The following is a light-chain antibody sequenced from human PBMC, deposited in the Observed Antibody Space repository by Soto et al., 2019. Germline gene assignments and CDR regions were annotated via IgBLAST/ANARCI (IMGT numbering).Light chain of an antibody. J-gene: IGKJ1*01. CDR1: QSISNY. V-gene: IGKV1-39*01. CDR3: QQSYSTPWT. CDR2: AAS. Sequence: DIQMTQSPSSLSASVGDRVTITCRASQSISNYLSWYQQIPGKAPKLLIYAASTLRSGVSSRFSGSGSGTGFTLTISSLQPEDFATYYWQQSYSTPWTFGQGTKVEIK.